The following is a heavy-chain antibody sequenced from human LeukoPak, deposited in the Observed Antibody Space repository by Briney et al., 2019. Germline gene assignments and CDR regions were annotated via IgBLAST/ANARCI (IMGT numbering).Heavy chain of an antibody. D-gene: IGHD3-9*01. CDR3: ARAFGWLNAFDI. CDR2: LNSNSGNT. Sequence: ASVKVSCKASGYTFTSYDINWVRQATGQGLEWMGWLNSNSGNTGYAQKFQGRVTMTRNTSISTAYMELSSLRSEDTAVYYCARAFGWLNAFDIWGQGTMVTISS. V-gene: IGHV1-8*01. J-gene: IGHJ3*02. CDR1: GYTFTSYD.